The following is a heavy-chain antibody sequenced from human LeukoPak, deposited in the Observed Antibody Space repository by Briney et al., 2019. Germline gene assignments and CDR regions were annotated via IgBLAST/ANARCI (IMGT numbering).Heavy chain of an antibody. Sequence: PGESLKISCKGSGYIFTNYWIAWVRQMPGKGLEWMGIIYPGDSDTRYSPSFQGQVTISADKSISTAYLQWSSLKASDTATYYCARRSGNFQADYNFDYWGQGTLVTVSS. D-gene: IGHD1-26*01. V-gene: IGHV5-51*01. CDR2: IYPGDSDT. J-gene: IGHJ4*02. CDR1: GYIFTNYW. CDR3: ARRSGNFQADYNFDY.